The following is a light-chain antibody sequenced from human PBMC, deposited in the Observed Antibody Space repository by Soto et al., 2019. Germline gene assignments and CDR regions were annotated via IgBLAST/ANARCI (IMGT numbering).Light chain of an antibody. CDR3: RKYDSAPAT. V-gene: IGKV1-27*01. J-gene: IGKJ3*01. CDR2: SAF. Sequence: DIQMTQSPSSLSASVGDRATITCRASQDIGYFLTGYQQRPGKVPKLIIYSAFSIFSGAPARVSGSGSGTEVTLTIVNRQPDEVATKDCRKYDSAPATFGPGTRV. CDR1: QDIGYF.